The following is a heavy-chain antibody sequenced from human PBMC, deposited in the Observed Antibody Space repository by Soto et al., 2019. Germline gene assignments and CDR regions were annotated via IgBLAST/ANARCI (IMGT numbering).Heavy chain of an antibody. J-gene: IGHJ4*02. D-gene: IGHD6-19*01. V-gene: IGHV3-30*03. CDR2: ISYDGSNK. CDR1: GFTFSSYG. Sequence: GGSLRLSCAASGFTFSSYGMHWVRQAPGKGLEWVAVISYDGSNKYYADSVKGRFTISRDNSKNTLYLQMNSLRSEDTAVYYCSHLWWLVRGGLDYWGQGTLVTVSS. CDR3: SHLWWLVRGGLDY.